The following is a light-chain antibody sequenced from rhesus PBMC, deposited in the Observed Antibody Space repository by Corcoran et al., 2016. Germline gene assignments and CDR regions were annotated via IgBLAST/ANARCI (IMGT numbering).Light chain of an antibody. CDR2: AAS. CDR1: QGISSW. V-gene: IGKV1-18*01. J-gene: IGKJ1*01. CDR3: QQGYNTPWT. Sequence: DIQMTQSPSSLSASVGDKVTITCRASQGISSWLAWYQQKPGKAPKLLIYAASSLQSGVPSRFSCSGYGTDYTLTISSLQPEDFATYYCQQGYNTPWTFGQGTKVEIK.